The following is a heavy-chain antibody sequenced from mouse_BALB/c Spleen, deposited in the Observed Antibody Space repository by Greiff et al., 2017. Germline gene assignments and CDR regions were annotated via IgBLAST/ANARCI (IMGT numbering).Heavy chain of an antibody. J-gene: IGHJ3*01. CDR2: IYPGNVNT. CDR1: GYTFTSYY. CDR3: ARGWLSFAY. D-gene: IGHD2-3*01. V-gene: IGHV1S56*01. Sequence: QVHVKQSGPELVKPGASVRISCKASGYTFTSYYIHWVKQRPGQGLEWIGWIYPGNVNTKYNEKFKGKATLTADKSSSTAYMQLSSLTSEDSAVYFCARGWLSFAYWGEGTLVTVSA.